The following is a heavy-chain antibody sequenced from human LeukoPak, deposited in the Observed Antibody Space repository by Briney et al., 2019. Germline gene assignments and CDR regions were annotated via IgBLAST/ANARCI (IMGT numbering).Heavy chain of an antibody. Sequence: GGSLRLSCAASGFTFSSYSMNWVRQAPGKGLEWVSSIGSSSSYIYYADSVKGRFTISRDNAKNSLYLQMNSLRAEDTAVYYCARDASDFWNNYDYWGQGTLVTVSS. CDR1: GFTFSSYS. D-gene: IGHD3-3*01. CDR3: ARDASDFWNNYDY. J-gene: IGHJ4*02. CDR2: IGSSSSYI. V-gene: IGHV3-21*01.